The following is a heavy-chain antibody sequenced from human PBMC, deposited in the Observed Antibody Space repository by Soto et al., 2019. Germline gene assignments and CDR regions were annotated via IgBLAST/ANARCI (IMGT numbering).Heavy chain of an antibody. D-gene: IGHD1-20*01. CDR3: ARHAPYNWNYKDV. V-gene: IGHV5-51*01. Sequence: GESLKISCKGSGYSFTSYWIGWVRQMSGKGLEWMGIIYPGDSDTRYSPSFQGQVTISADKSISTAYLQWSSLKASDTAMYYCARHAPYNWNYKDVWGQGTTVTLSS. J-gene: IGHJ6*03. CDR2: IYPGDSDT. CDR1: GYSFTSYW.